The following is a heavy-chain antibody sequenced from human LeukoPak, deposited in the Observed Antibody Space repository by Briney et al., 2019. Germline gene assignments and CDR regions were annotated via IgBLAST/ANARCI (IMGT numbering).Heavy chain of an antibody. J-gene: IGHJ4*02. D-gene: IGHD6-6*01. V-gene: IGHV1-69-2*01. CDR2: VDPEDGET. Sequence: GASVKVSCKASGYTFTDYYMHWVQQAPGKGLEWMGRVDPEDGETIYAEKFQGRVTITADTSTDTAYMELSSLRSEDTAVYYCATVREQLVLAAYDYWGQGTLVTVSS. CDR3: ATVREQLVLAAYDY. CDR1: GYTFTDYY.